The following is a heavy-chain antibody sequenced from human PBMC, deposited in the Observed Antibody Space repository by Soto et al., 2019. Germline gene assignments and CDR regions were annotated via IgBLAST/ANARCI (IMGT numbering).Heavy chain of an antibody. CDR2: ISGSGGST. J-gene: IGHJ4*02. V-gene: IGHV3-23*01. CDR3: AKSLGYYGSGSLGLDY. CDR1: GFTFSSYA. Sequence: GGSLRLSCAASGFTFSSYAMSWVRQAPGKGLEWVSAISGSGGSTYYADSVKGRFTISRDNSKNTLYLQMNSLRAEDTAVYYCAKSLGYYGSGSLGLDYWGQGTLVTVSS. D-gene: IGHD3-10*01.